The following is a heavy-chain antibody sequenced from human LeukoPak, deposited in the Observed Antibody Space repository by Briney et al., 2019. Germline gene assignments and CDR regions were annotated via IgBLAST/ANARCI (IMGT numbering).Heavy chain of an antibody. J-gene: IGHJ4*02. CDR1: GGSFSGYY. Sequence: PSETLSLTCAVYGGSFSGYYWSWIRQPPGKGLEWIGEINHSGSTNYNPSLKSRVTISVDTSKNQFSLKLSSVTAADTAVYYCARVPNWEGYFDYWGQGTLVTVSS. CDR2: INHSGST. V-gene: IGHV4-34*01. CDR3: ARVPNWEGYFDY. D-gene: IGHD7-27*01.